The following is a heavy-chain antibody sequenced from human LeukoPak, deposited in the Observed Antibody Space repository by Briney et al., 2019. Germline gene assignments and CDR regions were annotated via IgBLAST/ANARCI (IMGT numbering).Heavy chain of an antibody. D-gene: IGHD6-19*01. Sequence: APGEVSGKVSGYTLTQLSMHWVRQAPGNRLECMGGFDPEAGETIYAQKFQRRITMTDDTSTDTAYMELSSLRYEDTAVYYCATARSVAGPFDYWGQGTLVTVSS. CDR1: GYTLTQLS. CDR3: ATARSVAGPFDY. J-gene: IGHJ4*02. V-gene: IGHV1-24*01. CDR2: FDPEAGET.